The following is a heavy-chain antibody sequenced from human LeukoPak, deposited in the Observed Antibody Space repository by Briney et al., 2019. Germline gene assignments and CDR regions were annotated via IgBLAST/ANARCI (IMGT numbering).Heavy chain of an antibody. CDR1: GFTFSSYG. V-gene: IGHV3-48*04. CDR3: ARDRLGVRKAFDI. Sequence: GGSLRLSCAASGFTFSSYGMHWVRQAPGKGLEWVSYISSSGSTIYYADSVKGRFTISRDNAKNSLYLQMNSLRAEDTAVYYCARDRLGVRKAFDIWGQGTMVTVSS. J-gene: IGHJ3*02. D-gene: IGHD3-16*01. CDR2: ISSSGSTI.